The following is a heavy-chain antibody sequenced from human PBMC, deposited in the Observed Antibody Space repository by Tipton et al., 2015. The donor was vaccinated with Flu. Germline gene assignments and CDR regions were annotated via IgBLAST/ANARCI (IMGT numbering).Heavy chain of an antibody. Sequence: LRLSCTVSGGSISSYYWSWIRQSPGKGLEWIAYIYYAGGINYNPSLKSRATISVDTPRNQFSLKLSAVTAADTAVYYCAASPWGLRGDSYFELWGRGALVTVSS. CDR3: AASPWGLRGDSYFEL. V-gene: IGHV4-59*03. D-gene: IGHD2-21*01. CDR1: GGSISSYY. J-gene: IGHJ4*02. CDR2: IYYAGGI.